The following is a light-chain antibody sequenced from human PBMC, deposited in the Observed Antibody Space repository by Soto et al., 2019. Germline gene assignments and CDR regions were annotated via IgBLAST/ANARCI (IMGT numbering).Light chain of an antibody. CDR3: QQYGSSPQT. CDR2: GAS. CDR1: QDISNY. J-gene: IGKJ1*01. Sequence: TQSPSSLSASVGDRVTITCQASQDISNYLNWYQQKPGQAPRLLIYGASSRATGIPDRFSGSGSGTDFTLTISRLEPEDFAVYYCQQYGSSPQTFGQGTKVEIK. V-gene: IGKV3-20*01.